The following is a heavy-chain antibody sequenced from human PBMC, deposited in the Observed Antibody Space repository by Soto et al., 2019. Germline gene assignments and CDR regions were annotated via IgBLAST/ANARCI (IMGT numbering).Heavy chain of an antibody. CDR1: GFTFSSYS. Sequence: GGSLRLSCAASGFTFSSYSMNWVRQAPGKGLEWVSSISSSSSYIYYADSAKGRFTISRDNAKNSLYLQMNSLRAEDTAVYYCARYSSSWRSENYGMDVWGQGTTVTVSS. CDR2: ISSSSSYI. J-gene: IGHJ6*02. CDR3: ARYSSSWRSENYGMDV. V-gene: IGHV3-21*01. D-gene: IGHD6-13*01.